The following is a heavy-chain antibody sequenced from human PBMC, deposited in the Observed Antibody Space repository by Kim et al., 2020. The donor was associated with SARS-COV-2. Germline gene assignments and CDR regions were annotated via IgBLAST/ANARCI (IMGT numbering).Heavy chain of an antibody. V-gene: IGHV1-3*01. J-gene: IGHJ5*02. CDR1: GYTFTSYA. CDR3: ARSRLWFGELSNWFDP. D-gene: IGHD3-10*01. Sequence: ASVKVSCKASGYTFTSYAMHWVRQAPGQRLEWMGWINAGNGNTKYSQKFQGRVTITRDTSASTAYMELSSLRSEDTAVYYCARSRLWFGELSNWFDPWGQGTLVTVSS. CDR2: INAGNGNT.